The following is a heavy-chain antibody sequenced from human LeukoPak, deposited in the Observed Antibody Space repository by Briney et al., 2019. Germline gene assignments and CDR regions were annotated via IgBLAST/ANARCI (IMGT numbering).Heavy chain of an antibody. Sequence: SETLSLTCAVYGGSFSVYSWTWIRQPPGKGLDWIGDIHHSGSTNYNPSLKSRVTISVDTSKNQFSLKLSSVTAADTAVYYCARRALYYYGSGSSPAPFDYWGQGTLVTVSS. CDR1: GGSFSVYS. J-gene: IGHJ4*02. D-gene: IGHD3-10*01. CDR3: ARRALYYYGSGSSPAPFDY. V-gene: IGHV4-34*01. CDR2: IHHSGST.